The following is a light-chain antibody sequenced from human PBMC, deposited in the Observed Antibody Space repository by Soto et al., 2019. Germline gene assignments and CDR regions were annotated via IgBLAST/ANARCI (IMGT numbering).Light chain of an antibody. CDR3: HQYGSSPALT. V-gene: IGKV3-20*01. J-gene: IGKJ4*01. CDR1: QSVSNTY. Sequence: EIVLTQSPGTLSLSPGERATLSCRASQSVSNTYLAWYQQKPGQAPRLLIYGASSRATGIPDRFSGSGSGTDFTLTISRLEPEDFAVYYCHQYGSSPALTFGGGTKVDIK. CDR2: GAS.